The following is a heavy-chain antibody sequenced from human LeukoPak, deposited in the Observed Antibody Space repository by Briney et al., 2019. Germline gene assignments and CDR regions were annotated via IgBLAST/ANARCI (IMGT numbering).Heavy chain of an antibody. D-gene: IGHD5-24*01. CDR1: GYSFTSYW. J-gene: IGHJ3*01. CDR3: ARSPSDGYTYGVDDL. Sequence: GESLKISCQGSGYSFTSYWIGWVRQTPGKGLEWMGIIYAGDSDNKYSPSFQGQVTISVDRSISAAYLQWSSLTASDTAVYYCARSPSDGYTYGVDDLWGQGTMVTVSS. CDR2: IYAGDSDN. V-gene: IGHV5-51*01.